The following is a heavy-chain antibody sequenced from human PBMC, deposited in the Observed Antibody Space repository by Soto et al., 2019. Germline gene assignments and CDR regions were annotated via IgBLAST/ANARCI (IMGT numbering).Heavy chain of an antibody. CDR3: ARLGRTVGDFWSRGDDY. V-gene: IGHV4-39*01. J-gene: IGHJ4*02. Sequence: SETLSLTCTVSGGSISSSSYYWGWIRQPPGKGLEWIGSIYYSGSTYYNPSLKSRVTISVDTSKNQFSLKLSSVTAADTAVYYCARLGRTVGDFWSRGDDYWGQGTLVTVSS. D-gene: IGHD3-3*01. CDR1: GGSISSSSYY. CDR2: IYYSGST.